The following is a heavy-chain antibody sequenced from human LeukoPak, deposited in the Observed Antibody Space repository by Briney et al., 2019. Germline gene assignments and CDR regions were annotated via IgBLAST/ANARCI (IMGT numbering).Heavy chain of an antibody. V-gene: IGHV1-69*06. CDR1: GGTFSSYA. CDR2: IIPIFGTA. Sequence: ASVKVSCKASGGTFSSYAISWVRQAPGQGLEWMGGIIPIFGTANYAQKFQGRVTITADKSTSTAYMELSSLRSEDTAVYYCAREEKGYIVVVPALRGAFDIWGQGTMVTVSS. CDR3: AREEKGYIVVVPALRGAFDI. J-gene: IGHJ3*02. D-gene: IGHD2-2*01.